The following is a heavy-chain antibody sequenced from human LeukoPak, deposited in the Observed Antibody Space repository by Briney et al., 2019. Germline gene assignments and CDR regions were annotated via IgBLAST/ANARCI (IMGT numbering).Heavy chain of an antibody. V-gene: IGHV1-24*01. CDR1: GYTLTELS. D-gene: IGHD3-22*01. J-gene: IGHJ3*02. CDR2: FDPEDGET. CDR3: ATVSNYYDSSGYYDAFDI. Sequence: GASVKVSCKVSGYTLTELSMHWVRQAPGKGLEWMGGFDPEDGETIYAQKFQGRVTMTEDTSTDTAYMELSSLRSEDTAVYYCATVSNYYDSSGYYDAFDIWGQGTMVTVSS.